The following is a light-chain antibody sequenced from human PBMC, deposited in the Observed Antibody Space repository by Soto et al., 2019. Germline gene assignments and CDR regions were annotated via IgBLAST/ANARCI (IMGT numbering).Light chain of an antibody. Sequence: EIVLTQSPATLSVSPGERATLSCRASQSVSGDLAWYHHKPGQPPRLLIYDASARALDTPARFAGSGSGTEFTLTISRLQSEDFAVYFCQQYNDWPITFGQGTRLEIK. CDR1: QSVSGD. CDR2: DAS. V-gene: IGKV3-15*01. J-gene: IGKJ5*01. CDR3: QQYNDWPIT.